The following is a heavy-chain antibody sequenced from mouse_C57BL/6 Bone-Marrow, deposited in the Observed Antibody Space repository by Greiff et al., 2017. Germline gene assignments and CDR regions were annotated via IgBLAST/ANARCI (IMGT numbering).Heavy chain of an antibody. V-gene: IGHV1-53*01. CDR2: INPSNGGT. D-gene: IGHD2-5*01. CDR3: AREGSNYGAMDY. CDR1: GYTFTSYW. Sequence: QVQLQQPGTELVKPGASVTLSCKASGYTFTSYWMHWVKQRPGQGLEWIGNINPSNGGTNYNEKFKSKATLTVDKSSSTAYMQLSSLTSEDSAVYYCAREGSNYGAMDYWGQGTSVTVSS. J-gene: IGHJ4*01.